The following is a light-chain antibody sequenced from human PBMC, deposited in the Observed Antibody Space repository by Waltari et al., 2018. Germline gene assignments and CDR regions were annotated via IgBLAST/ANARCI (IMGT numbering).Light chain of an antibody. Sequence: QSVLTQPPSVSGAPGQRVPISCTGSSSNFGAGSDVHWYQQLPGTAPKVLIYENINRPSGVPDRFSGSKSGTSASLAITGLQAEDEADYYCQSYDTGLKGYVFGTGTKVTVL. J-gene: IGLJ1*01. CDR1: SSNFGAGSD. CDR2: ENI. CDR3: QSYDTGLKGYV. V-gene: IGLV1-40*01.